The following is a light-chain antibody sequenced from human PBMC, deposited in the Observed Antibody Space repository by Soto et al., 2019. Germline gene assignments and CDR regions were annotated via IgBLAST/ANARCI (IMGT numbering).Light chain of an antibody. J-gene: IGKJ1*01. V-gene: IGKV1-6*01. CDR2: GAS. Sequence: IQMTQSPSTLSASVGDRVTITCRASQTINSWLAWYQQKPGKAPKVLIFGASNLQSGVPSRFSGSASGTDFTLTISSLQPEDFATYYCLQDYTYPWTFGQGTKVDIK. CDR1: QTINSW. CDR3: LQDYTYPWT.